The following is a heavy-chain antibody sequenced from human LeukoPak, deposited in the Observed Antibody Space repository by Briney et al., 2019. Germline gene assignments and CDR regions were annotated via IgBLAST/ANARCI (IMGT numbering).Heavy chain of an antibody. CDR3: VRAAPRDYAGGSWFFDWFDP. CDR2: INPSSGGT. V-gene: IGHV1-2*02. J-gene: IGHJ5*02. Sequence: ASVKVSCKASGYTFTDCDVHWVRQAPGQGLEWMGWINPSSGGTNSAQQFQGRVTMARDTSTSTAYMELSRLTSDDTAMYYCVRAAPRDYAGGSWFFDWFDPWGQGTLVTVSS. D-gene: IGHD2-15*01. CDR1: GYTFTDCD.